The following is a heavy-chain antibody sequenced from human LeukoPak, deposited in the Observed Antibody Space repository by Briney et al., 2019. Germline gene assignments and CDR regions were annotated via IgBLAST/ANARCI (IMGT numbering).Heavy chain of an antibody. CDR2: ISYDGSNK. J-gene: IGHJ4*02. Sequence: GGSLRLSCAASGFTFSSYGMHWVRQAPGKGLEWVAVISYDGSNKYYADSVKGRFTISRDNSKNTLYLQMNSLRAEDTAVYYCARVPSGYSAFDYWGQGTLVTVSS. D-gene: IGHD3-22*01. CDR1: GFTFSSYG. V-gene: IGHV3-30*03. CDR3: ARVPSGYSAFDY.